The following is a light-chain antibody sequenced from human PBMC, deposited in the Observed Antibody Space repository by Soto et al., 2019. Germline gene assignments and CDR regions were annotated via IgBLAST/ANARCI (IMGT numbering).Light chain of an antibody. Sequence: QSALTQPPSASGSPGQSVTISCTGTSSDVGGYNYVSWYQQHPGKAPKLMISEVSKRPSGVPDRFPGSKSGNTASLTVSGLQAEDEADYYCSSYAGTNAVVFGGGTKLTVL. V-gene: IGLV2-8*01. CDR3: SSYAGTNAVV. J-gene: IGLJ2*01. CDR2: EVS. CDR1: SSDVGGYNY.